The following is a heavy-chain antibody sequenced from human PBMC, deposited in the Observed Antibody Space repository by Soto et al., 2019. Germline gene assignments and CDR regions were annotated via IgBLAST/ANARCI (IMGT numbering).Heavy chain of an antibody. CDR3: ARTYYYDSSGYYNWFDP. CDR1: GYTFTSYA. D-gene: IGHD3-22*01. V-gene: IGHV1-3*01. Sequence: QVQLVQSGAEVKKPGASVKVSCKASGYTFTSYAMHWVRQAPGQRLEWMGWINAGNGNTKYSQKFQGRVTITRDTSASTAYMRLSSLRSEDTAVYYCARTYYYDSSGYYNWFDPWGQGTLVTVSS. CDR2: INAGNGNT. J-gene: IGHJ5*02.